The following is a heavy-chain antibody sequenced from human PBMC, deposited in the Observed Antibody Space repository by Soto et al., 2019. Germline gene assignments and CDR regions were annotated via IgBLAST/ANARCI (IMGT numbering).Heavy chain of an antibody. V-gene: IGHV4-59*01. J-gene: IGHJ3*02. CDR1: GGSISSYY. Sequence: SETLSLTCTVSGGSISSYYWSWIRQPPGKGLEWIGYIYYSGSNNYNPSLKSRVTISVDTSKNQFSLKLSSVTAADTAVYYCARGLVLWFGETTAFDIWGQGTMVTVSS. D-gene: IGHD3-10*01. CDR2: IYYSGSN. CDR3: ARGLVLWFGETTAFDI.